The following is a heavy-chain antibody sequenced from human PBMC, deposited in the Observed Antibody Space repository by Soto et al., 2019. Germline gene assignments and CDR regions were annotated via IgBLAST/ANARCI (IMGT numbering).Heavy chain of an antibody. CDR2: IIPIFGTA. D-gene: IGHD6-6*01. CDR1: GGTFSSYA. V-gene: IGHV1-69*13. CDR3: ARVAYEEQLVFGNYWFDP. Sequence: SVKVSCKASGGTFSSYAISWVRRAPGQGLEWMGGIIPIFGTANYAQKFQGRVTITADESTSTAYMELSSLRSEDTAVYYCARVAYEEQLVFGNYWFDPWGQGTLVTVSS. J-gene: IGHJ5*02.